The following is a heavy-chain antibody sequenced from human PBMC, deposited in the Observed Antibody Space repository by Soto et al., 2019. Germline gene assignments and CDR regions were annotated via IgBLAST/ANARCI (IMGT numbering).Heavy chain of an antibody. J-gene: IGHJ4*01. D-gene: IGHD3-22*01. CDR2: INPSGGST. CDR3: ARDGGKFDYYDSSGYYPFDY. Sequence: ASVKVSCKASGYTFTSYYMHWVRQAPGQGLEWMGIINPSGGSTSYAQKFQGRVTTTRDTSTSTVYMELSSLRSEDTAVYYCARDGGKFDYYDSSGYYPFDYWG. V-gene: IGHV1-46*03. CDR1: GYTFTSYY.